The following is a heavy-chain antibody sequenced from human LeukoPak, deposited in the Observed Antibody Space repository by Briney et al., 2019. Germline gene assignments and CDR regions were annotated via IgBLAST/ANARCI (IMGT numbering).Heavy chain of an antibody. CDR2: IYHSGST. Sequence: SETLSLTCAVSGGSISSSNWWSWARQPPGKGLEWIGEIYHSGSTNYNPSLKSRVTISVDKSKNQFSLKLSSVTAADTAVYYCARDSTGTTSFCFDYWGQGTLVTVSS. CDR3: ARDSTGTTSFCFDY. CDR1: GGSISSSNW. D-gene: IGHD1-1*01. J-gene: IGHJ4*02. V-gene: IGHV4-4*02.